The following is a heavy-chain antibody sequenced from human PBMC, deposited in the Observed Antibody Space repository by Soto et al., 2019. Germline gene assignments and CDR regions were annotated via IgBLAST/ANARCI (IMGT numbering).Heavy chain of an antibody. Sequence: ASVKVSCKASGYTFTGYYMHWVRQAPGQGLEWMGWINPNSGGTNYAQKFQGRVTMTRDTSISTAYMELSRLRSDDTAVYYCARSMVRGVNHYYYGMDVWDQGTTVTVSS. D-gene: IGHD3-10*01. V-gene: IGHV1-2*02. J-gene: IGHJ6*02. CDR3: ARSMVRGVNHYYYGMDV. CDR1: GYTFTGYY. CDR2: INPNSGGT.